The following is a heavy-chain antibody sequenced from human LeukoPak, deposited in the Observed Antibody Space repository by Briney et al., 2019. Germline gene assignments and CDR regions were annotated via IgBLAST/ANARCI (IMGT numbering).Heavy chain of an antibody. V-gene: IGHV3-66*01. Sequence: GGSLRLSCAASGYTFTSNFMSWVRQAPGQGLEWVSVIYSGGRTYDADSVKGRFTISRDNSKSTVDLQMKSLRVEDPAVYYCARSVVARYFDYWGQGTLVSVSS. CDR3: ARSVVARYFDY. CDR1: GYTFTSNF. J-gene: IGHJ4*02. CDR2: IYSGGRT. D-gene: IGHD2-15*01.